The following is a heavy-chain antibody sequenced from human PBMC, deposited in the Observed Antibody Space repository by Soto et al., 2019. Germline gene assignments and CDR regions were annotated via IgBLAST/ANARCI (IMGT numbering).Heavy chain of an antibody. J-gene: IGHJ4*02. V-gene: IGHV4-4*02. CDR2: SHQSGNT. CDR3: ASRDSGSLY. CDR1: GVSISSHDW. Sequence: QVQLQESGPGLVKPSGTLSLTCAVSGVSISSHDWWTWVRPPPGKVLGWIGESHQSGNTNYNSSLESRVTISLDKSKNQLSLQLSSVTVADTAVYYCASRDSGSLYWGQGTLVTVSS. D-gene: IGHD6-13*01.